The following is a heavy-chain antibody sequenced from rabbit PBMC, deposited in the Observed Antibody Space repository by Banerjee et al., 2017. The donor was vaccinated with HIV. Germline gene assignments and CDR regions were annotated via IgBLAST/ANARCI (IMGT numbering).Heavy chain of an antibody. CDR3: ARDLAGVIGWNFDL. Sequence: QEQLKETGGGLVQPGGSLTLSCKASGFTFSSSYWICWVRQAQGKGLVWIACIYGGGSGATYYASWAKGRFTISRTSSTTVALQMTSLTAADTATYFCARDLAGVIGWNFDLWGPGTLVTVS. D-gene: IGHD4-1*01. J-gene: IGHJ4*01. CDR1: GFTFSSSYW. V-gene: IGHV1S45*01. CDR2: IYGGGSGAT.